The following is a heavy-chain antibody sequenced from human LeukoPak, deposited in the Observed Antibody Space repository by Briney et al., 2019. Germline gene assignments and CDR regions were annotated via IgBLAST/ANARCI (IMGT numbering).Heavy chain of an antibody. Sequence: GGSLRLSCAASGFTFSSYAMSWVRQAPGKGLEWVSAISGSGGSTYYADSLKGRFTISRDNSKNTLYLQVNSLRAEDTAVYYCAKNRDIVLMVYARGHFDYWGQGTLVTVSS. CDR1: GFTFSSYA. V-gene: IGHV3-23*01. CDR3: AKNRDIVLMVYARGHFDY. D-gene: IGHD2-8*01. CDR2: ISGSGGST. J-gene: IGHJ4*02.